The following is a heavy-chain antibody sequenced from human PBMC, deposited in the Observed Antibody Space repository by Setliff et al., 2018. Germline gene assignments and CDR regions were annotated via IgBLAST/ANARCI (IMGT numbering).Heavy chain of an antibody. V-gene: IGHV4-39*07. CDR1: GGSVSSTSHY. D-gene: IGHD5-12*01. Sequence: PSETLSLTCNVSGGSVSSTSHYWGWIRQPPGKGMEWIGSVYYSGYTYYNPSLQSRVTISVDMSKNQFSLSLSSVTAADTAVYYCARGGYNGYAVFDDWGQGALVTVSS. CDR3: ARGGYNGYAVFDD. CDR2: VYYSGYT. J-gene: IGHJ4*02.